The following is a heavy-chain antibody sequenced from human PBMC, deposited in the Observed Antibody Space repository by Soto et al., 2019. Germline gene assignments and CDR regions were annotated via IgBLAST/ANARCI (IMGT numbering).Heavy chain of an antibody. CDR3: ARDRRGVLDS. J-gene: IGHJ4*02. CDR2: ISGSGRST. CDR1: GFTFSDYD. Sequence: GGSLRLSCAASGFTFSDYDMSWVRQGPGKGLAWVSAISGSGRSTYYADSVKGRFTISRDNSKNTLYLQMNRLRAEDTALYYCARDRRGVLDSWGQGLPVTVSS. D-gene: IGHD2-15*01. V-gene: IGHV3-23*01.